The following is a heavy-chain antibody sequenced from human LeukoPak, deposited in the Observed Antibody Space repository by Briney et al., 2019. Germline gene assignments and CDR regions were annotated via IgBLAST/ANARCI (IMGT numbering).Heavy chain of an antibody. V-gene: IGHV4-30-2*01. Sequence: PSETLSLTCAVSGGSISSGGYSWSWIRQPPGKGLEWIGYIYHSGSTYYNPSLKSRVTISVDRSKNQFSLKLSSVTAADTAVYYCARHGGFRRDGYLFDYWGQGTLVTVSS. J-gene: IGHJ4*02. CDR2: IYHSGST. CDR3: ARHGGFRRDGYLFDY. CDR1: GGSISSGGYS. D-gene: IGHD5-24*01.